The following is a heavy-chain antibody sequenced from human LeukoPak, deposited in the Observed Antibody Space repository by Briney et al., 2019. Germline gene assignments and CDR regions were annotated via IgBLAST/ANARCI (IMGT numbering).Heavy chain of an antibody. Sequence: GGSLRLSCAASGFTFSSYGMHWVRQAPGEGLEWVAVIWYDGSNKYYADSVKGRFTISRDNSKNTLYLQMNSLRAEDTAVYYCAKERGYSSSPRLDYWGQGTLVTVSS. D-gene: IGHD6-6*01. CDR1: GFTFSSYG. CDR2: IWYDGSNK. J-gene: IGHJ4*02. CDR3: AKERGYSSSPRLDY. V-gene: IGHV3-33*06.